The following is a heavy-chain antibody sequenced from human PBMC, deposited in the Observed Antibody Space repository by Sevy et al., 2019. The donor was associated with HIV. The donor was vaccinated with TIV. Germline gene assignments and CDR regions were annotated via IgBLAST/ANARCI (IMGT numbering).Heavy chain of an antibody. V-gene: IGHV3-11*01. Sequence: GESLKISCAASGFTFSDYYMSWIRQAPGKGLEWVSYISSSGSTIYYADSVKGRFTISRDNAKNSLYLQMNSLRAEDTAVYYCARVVPAELSIDYWGQGTLVTVSS. D-gene: IGHD2-2*01. J-gene: IGHJ4*02. CDR3: ARVVPAELSIDY. CDR2: ISSSGSTI. CDR1: GFTFSDYY.